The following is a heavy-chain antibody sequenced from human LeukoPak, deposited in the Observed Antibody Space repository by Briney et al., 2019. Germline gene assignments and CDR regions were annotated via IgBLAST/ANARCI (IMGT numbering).Heavy chain of an antibody. V-gene: IGHV4-59*01. CDR3: ARGPENWFDP. CDR1: GGSISSYY. Sequence: SETLSLTCTVSGGSISSYYWSRIRQPPGKGLEWIGYIYYSGSTNYNPSLKSRVTISVDTSKNQFSLKLSSVTAADTAVYYCARGPENWFDPWGQGTLVTVSS. CDR2: IYYSGST. J-gene: IGHJ5*02.